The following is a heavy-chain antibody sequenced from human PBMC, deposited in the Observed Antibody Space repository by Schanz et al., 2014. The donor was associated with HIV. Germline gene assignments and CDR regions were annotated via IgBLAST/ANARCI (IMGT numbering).Heavy chain of an antibody. CDR2: ISASGGST. V-gene: IGHV3-23*01. CDR3: VRGDTVFEY. J-gene: IGHJ4*02. Sequence: EVQLLESGGGLVQPGGSLRLSCAASGFTFSSYAMSWVRQAPGKGLEWVSAISASGGSTYYADSVKGRFTISRDNAKNSLYLQMNSLRFADTAVYYCVRGDTVFEYWGQGTLVTVS. D-gene: IGHD5-18*01. CDR1: GFTFSSYA.